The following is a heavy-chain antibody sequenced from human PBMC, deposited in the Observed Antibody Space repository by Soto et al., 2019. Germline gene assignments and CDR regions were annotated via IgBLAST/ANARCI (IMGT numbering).Heavy chain of an antibody. CDR1: GYTFTSYA. V-gene: IGHV1-3*01. J-gene: IGHJ4*02. CDR3: ARRLLSGYSSGWYNYFDY. Sequence: EASVKVSCKASGYTFTSYAMHWVRQAPGQRLEWMGWINAGNGNTKYSQKFQGRVTITRDTSASTAYMELSSLRSEDTAVYYCARRLLSGYSSGWYNYFDYWGQGTLVTVSS. CDR2: INAGNGNT. D-gene: IGHD6-19*01.